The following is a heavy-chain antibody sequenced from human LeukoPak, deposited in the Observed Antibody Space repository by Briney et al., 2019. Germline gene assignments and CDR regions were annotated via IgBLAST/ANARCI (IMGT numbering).Heavy chain of an antibody. CDR1: GFTISSNY. J-gene: IGHJ4*02. D-gene: IGHD5-12*01. CDR3: ARDGDSGYAYFDY. Sequence: GGSLRLSCAASGFTISSNYMNWVRQAPGNGLEWVSYISSSGSTIYYADSVKGRFTISRDNAKNSLYLQMNSLRAEDTAVYYCARDGDSGYAYFDYWGQGTLVTVSS. V-gene: IGHV3-48*03. CDR2: ISSSGSTI.